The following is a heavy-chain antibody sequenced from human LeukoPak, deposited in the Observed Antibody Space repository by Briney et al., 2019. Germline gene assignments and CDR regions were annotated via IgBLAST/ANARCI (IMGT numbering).Heavy chain of an antibody. J-gene: IGHJ4*02. CDR2: ISTGNGDT. V-gene: IGHV1-3*04. CDR3: GRGGSSGVDY. CDR1: GYTFTKNA. D-gene: IGHD2-15*01. Sequence: GASVKVSCKTSGYTFTKNALHWVRQAPGQRLEWMGWISTGNGDTKYSQKFQGRVTLTRDTSASTVYVELSGLRSEDTAVYYCGRGGSSGVDYWGQGTLVTVSS.